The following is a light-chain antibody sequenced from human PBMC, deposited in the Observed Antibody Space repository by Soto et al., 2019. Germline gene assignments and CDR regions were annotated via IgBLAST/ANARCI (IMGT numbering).Light chain of an antibody. V-gene: IGKV1-27*01. Sequence: DIQMTQSPSSLSASVRDRVTMTCRASQGISNCLAWYQQKPGKVPKLLIYAASTLQSGVPSRFSGSGSGTDFTLTISSLQPEDVATYYCQQYNSAPQTFGQGTKVEIK. CDR3: QQYNSAPQT. CDR1: QGISNC. J-gene: IGKJ1*01. CDR2: AAS.